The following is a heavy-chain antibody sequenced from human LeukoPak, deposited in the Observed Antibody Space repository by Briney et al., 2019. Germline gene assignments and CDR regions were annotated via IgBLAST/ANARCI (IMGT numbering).Heavy chain of an antibody. CDR1: GGSFSGYY. Sequence: PSETLSLTCAVYGGSFSGYYWSWIRQPPGKGLEWIGEINRSGSTNYNPSLKSRVTISVDTSKNQFSLKLSSVTAADTAVYYCARGDCSSTSCPYNWFDPWGQGTLVTVSS. CDR3: ARGDCSSTSCPYNWFDP. V-gene: IGHV4-34*01. CDR2: INRSGST. J-gene: IGHJ5*02. D-gene: IGHD2-2*01.